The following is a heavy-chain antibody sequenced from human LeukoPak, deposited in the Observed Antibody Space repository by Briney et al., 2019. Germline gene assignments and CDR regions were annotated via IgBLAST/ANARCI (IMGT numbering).Heavy chain of an antibody. CDR3: ARDHPILRGVWFGAYHLFDY. V-gene: IGHV1-2*02. D-gene: IGHD3-10*01. CDR2: INPNSGGT. J-gene: IGHJ4*02. CDR1: GYTFTGYY. Sequence: ASVKVSCKASGYTFTGYYMHWVRQAPGQGLEWVGWINPNSGGTNYAQKFQGRVTMTRDTSISTAYMELSRLRSDDTAVYYCARDHPILRGVWFGAYHLFDYWGQGTLVTVSS.